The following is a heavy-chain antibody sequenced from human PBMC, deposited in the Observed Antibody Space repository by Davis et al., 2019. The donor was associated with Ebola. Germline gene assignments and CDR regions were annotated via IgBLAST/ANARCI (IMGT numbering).Heavy chain of an antibody. CDR3: ARENGDYWYFDL. D-gene: IGHD4-17*01. J-gene: IGHJ2*01. CDR2: INAGNGNT. CDR1: GYTFTSYA. V-gene: IGHV1-3*01. Sequence: ASVKVSCKASGYTFTSYAMHWVRQAPGQRLEWMGWINAGNGNTKYSQKFQGRVTITRDTSASTAYMELSSLRSEDTAVYYCARENGDYWYFDLWGRGTLVTVSS.